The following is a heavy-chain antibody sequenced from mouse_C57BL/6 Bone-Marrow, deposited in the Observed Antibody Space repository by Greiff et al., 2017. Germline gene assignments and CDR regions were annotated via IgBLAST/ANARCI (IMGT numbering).Heavy chain of an antibody. D-gene: IGHD1-1*02. V-gene: IGHV1-50*01. CDR3: ARVGGPDY. J-gene: IGHJ2*01. Sequence: VQLQQPGAELVKPGASVKLSCKASGYTFTSYWMQWVKQRPGQGLEWIGEIDPSDSYTNYNQKFKGKATLTVDTSSSTAYMQLSSLTSEDSAVYYCARVGGPDYWGQGTTLT. CDR2: IDPSDSYT. CDR1: GYTFTSYW.